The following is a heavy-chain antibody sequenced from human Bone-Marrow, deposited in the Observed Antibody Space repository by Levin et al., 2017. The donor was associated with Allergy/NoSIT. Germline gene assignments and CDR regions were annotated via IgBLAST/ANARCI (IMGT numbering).Heavy chain of an antibody. CDR3: ARAAAPGDGVFWSGYPADAFDL. V-gene: IGHV5-51*01. D-gene: IGHD3-3*01. CDR1: GYKFHNFW. CDR2: IYPGDSDT. J-gene: IGHJ3*01. Sequence: GESLKISCEASGYKFHNFWVGWVRQRPGKGLEWMGIIYPGDSDTRYSPSFQGQVTISADKSVSTAFLHWTSLKDSDTGMYYCARAAAPGDGVFWSGYPADAFDLWGLGTMVTVSS.